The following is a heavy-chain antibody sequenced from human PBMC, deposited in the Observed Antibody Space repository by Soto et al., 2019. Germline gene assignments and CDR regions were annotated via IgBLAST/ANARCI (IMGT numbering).Heavy chain of an antibody. CDR2: TYQSGSA. CDR1: GGSITSGGYS. CDR3: ARDYYGMDV. V-gene: IGHV4-30-2*06. Sequence: SETLSLTCTVSGGSITSGGYSWTWIRQSPGKGLEWIGYTYQSGSAYYNPSLKSRVTISVDRSKNQFSLNLTSVTAADTAVYYCARDYYGMDVWGQGTTVTAP. J-gene: IGHJ6*02.